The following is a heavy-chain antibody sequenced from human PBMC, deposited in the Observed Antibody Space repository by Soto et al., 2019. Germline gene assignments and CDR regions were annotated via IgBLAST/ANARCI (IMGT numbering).Heavy chain of an antibody. Sequence: ASVKVSCTASGYTFTSYGISWVRQAPGQGLEWMGWISAYNGNTNYAQKLQGRVTMTTDTSTSTAYMELRSLRSDDTAVYYCARDLGVLLWFGELSGQESYYFDYWGQGTLVTVSS. CDR3: ARDLGVLLWFGELSGQESYYFDY. J-gene: IGHJ4*02. D-gene: IGHD3-10*01. CDR2: ISAYNGNT. V-gene: IGHV1-18*01. CDR1: GYTFTSYG.